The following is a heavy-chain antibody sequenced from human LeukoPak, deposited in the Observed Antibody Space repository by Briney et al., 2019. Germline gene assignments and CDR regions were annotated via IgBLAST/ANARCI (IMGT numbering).Heavy chain of an antibody. V-gene: IGHV4-59*01. CDR1: GGTISSYY. CDR3: AGSIDAFDI. J-gene: IGHJ3*02. Sequence: KPSETLSLTCTVSGGTISSYYWSWIRQPPGKGLEWIGYIYYSGSTNYNPSLKSRVTISVDTSKNQFSLKLSSVTAADTAVYYCAGSIDAFDIWGQGTMVTVSS. CDR2: IYYSGST. D-gene: IGHD1-26*01.